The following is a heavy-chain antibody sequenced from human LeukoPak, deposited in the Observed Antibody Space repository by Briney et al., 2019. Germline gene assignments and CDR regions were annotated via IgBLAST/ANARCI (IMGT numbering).Heavy chain of an antibody. CDR2: INHGGST. J-gene: IGHJ5*02. CDR1: GGSFTTYY. Sequence: PSETLSLTCAVFGGSFTTYYWTWIRQPPGKGLEWIGEINHGGSTNYNPSLKSRVTISVDTSKNQFSLKLTSVTAADTAVYYCVRARCDLWAQRTLV. CDR3: VRARCDL. V-gene: IGHV4-34*01. D-gene: IGHD2-8*01.